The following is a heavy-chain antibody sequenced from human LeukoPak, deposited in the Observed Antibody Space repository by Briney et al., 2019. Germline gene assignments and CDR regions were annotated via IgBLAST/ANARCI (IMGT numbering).Heavy chain of an antibody. CDR2: INPNSGGT. V-gene: IGHV1-2*04. D-gene: IGHD6-13*01. J-gene: IGHJ4*02. Sequence: ASVKVSCKAPGYTFTGYYMHWVRQAPGQGLEWMGWINPNSGGTNYAQKFQGWVTMTRDTSISTAYMELSRLRSDDTAVYYCARDRIAAAVLDYWGQGTLVTVSS. CDR1: GYTFTGYY. CDR3: ARDRIAAAVLDY.